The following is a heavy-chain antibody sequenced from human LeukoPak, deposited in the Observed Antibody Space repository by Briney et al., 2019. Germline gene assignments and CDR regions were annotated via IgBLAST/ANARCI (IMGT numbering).Heavy chain of an antibody. D-gene: IGHD1-26*01. J-gene: IGHJ4*02. CDR3: AKIGPIVGDVVYF. CDR1: GFTFSSYG. V-gene: IGHV3-30*02. CDR2: IRYDATGQ. Sequence: GGSLRLSCAASGFTFSSYGLHWVRQAQGKGLEWVAFIRYDATGQYYADSVTGRFTISRDNSKSMLYLQMNSLRPEDTDMYYCAKIGPIVGDVVYFWGQGTLVTVSS.